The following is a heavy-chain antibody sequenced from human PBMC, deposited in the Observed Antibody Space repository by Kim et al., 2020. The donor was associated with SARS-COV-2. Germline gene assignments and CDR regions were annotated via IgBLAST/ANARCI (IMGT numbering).Heavy chain of an antibody. D-gene: IGHD2-15*01. Sequence: SETLSLTCTVSGASIIGSSWSWIRQPPGKGLEWIGYIYYSGSTNNNPSLKSPVTISVDTSKNQVSLKLGSVTAADTAVYYCARHGLIGGFGAAENWFDPWGQGTLVTVSS. V-gene: IGHV4-59*08. CDR1: GASIIGSS. CDR3: ARHGLIGGFGAAENWFDP. CDR2: IYYSGST. J-gene: IGHJ5*02.